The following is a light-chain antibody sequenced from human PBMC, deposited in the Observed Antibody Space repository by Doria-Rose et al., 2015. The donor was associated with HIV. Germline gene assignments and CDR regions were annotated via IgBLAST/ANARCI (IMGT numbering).Light chain of an antibody. J-gene: IGKJ1*01. CDR3: HQYGTSWT. CDR1: QSFSSTY. CDR2: DGS. V-gene: IGKV3-20*01. Sequence: TQSPGTLSLSPGERATLSCRASQSFSSTYLAWYQQKPGQAPSLLIYDGSTSATGIPDRFSASGSGTDFTLTINRLEPEDFALYYCHQYGTSWTFGQGTKAEI.